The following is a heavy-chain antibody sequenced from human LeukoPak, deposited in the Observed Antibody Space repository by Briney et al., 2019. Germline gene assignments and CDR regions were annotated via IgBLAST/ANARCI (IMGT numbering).Heavy chain of an antibody. D-gene: IGHD2-2*01. J-gene: IGHJ4*02. V-gene: IGHV4-39*07. Sequence: PSETLSLTCTVSGGSISNSHYYWGWIRQPPGKGLEWIGTLYYSVTTYYNPSLKSRVTMSAHMSKDQFSLTLNSVTAADTAVYYCARWIPSNNSFDDWGQGTLVTVSS. CDR2: LYYSVTT. CDR3: ARWIPSNNSFDD. CDR1: GGSISNSHYY.